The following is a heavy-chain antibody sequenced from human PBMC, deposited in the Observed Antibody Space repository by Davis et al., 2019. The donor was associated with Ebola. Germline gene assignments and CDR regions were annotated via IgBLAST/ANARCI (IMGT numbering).Heavy chain of an antibody. J-gene: IGHJ6*02. CDR3: ARGYVAARPGYYYGMDV. CDR2: ISSGSSYI. V-gene: IGHV3-21*01. Sequence: PGGSLRLSCAASGFTFSSYSMNWVRQAPGKGLEWVSSISSGSSYIYYADSVKGRFTISRDNAKNSLYLQMNSLRAEDTAVYYCARGYVAARPGYYYGMDVWGQGTTVTVSS. D-gene: IGHD6-6*01. CDR1: GFTFSSYS.